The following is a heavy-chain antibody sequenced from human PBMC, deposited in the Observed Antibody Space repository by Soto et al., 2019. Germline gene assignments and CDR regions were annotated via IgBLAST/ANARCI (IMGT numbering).Heavy chain of an antibody. CDR3: VRAGHVFDVHYYGMDL. CDR2: ISSSGTYI. D-gene: IGHD3-10*01. J-gene: IGHJ6*02. CDR1: GFTFNDYS. Sequence: PXVSLLLSCEASGFTFNDYSMDWVRQAPEKGLEWVSSISSSGTYIYYADSVKGRFAISRDNANNVMYLQMDTLRAEDTAVYYCVRAGHVFDVHYYGMDLWGQGTTVTVSS. V-gene: IGHV3-21*01.